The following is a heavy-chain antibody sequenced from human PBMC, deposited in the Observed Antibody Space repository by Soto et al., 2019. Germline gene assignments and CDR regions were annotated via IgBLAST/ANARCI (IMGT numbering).Heavy chain of an antibody. Sequence: PSETLSLTCTVSGGSISSYYWSWIRQPPGKGLEWIGYIYYSGSTNYNPSLKSRVTISVDTSKNQFSLKLSSVTAADTAVYYCARGWGRYCSSTSCSDYYYYYGMDVWGQGTTVTVSS. D-gene: IGHD2-2*01. CDR3: ARGWGRYCSSTSCSDYYYYYGMDV. CDR2: IYYSGST. J-gene: IGHJ6*02. V-gene: IGHV4-59*01. CDR1: GGSISSYY.